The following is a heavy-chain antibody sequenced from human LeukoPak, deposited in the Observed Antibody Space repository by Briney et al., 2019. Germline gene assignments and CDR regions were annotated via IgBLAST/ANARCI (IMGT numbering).Heavy chain of an antibody. CDR2: IYCSGNS. V-gene: IGHV4-39*01. D-gene: IGHD3-16*01. Sequence: SEALSLTCSISGDSITTNSYWWGWIRQSPGKGLEWIRSIYCSGNSYYNPSLKTRATISPDTSKNQYSLRLTSVTAADTAIYYCAIRGIWDLQIGNWFDPWGQGILVIVSS. CDR1: GDSITTNSYW. CDR3: AIRGIWDLQIGNWFDP. J-gene: IGHJ5*02.